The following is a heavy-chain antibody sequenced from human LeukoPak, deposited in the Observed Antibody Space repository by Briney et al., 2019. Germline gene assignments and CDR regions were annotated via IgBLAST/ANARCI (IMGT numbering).Heavy chain of an antibody. D-gene: IGHD4-11*01. CDR1: GGTFSSYA. V-gene: IGHV1-69*13. CDR2: IMPIFGTA. J-gene: IGHJ5*02. Sequence: SVKVSCKASGGTFSSYAISWVRQAPGQGLEWMGGIMPIFGTANYAQKFQGRVTITADESTSTAYMELSSLRSEDTAVYYCARGTYSNYEGWFDPWGQGTLVTVSS. CDR3: ARGTYSNYEGWFDP.